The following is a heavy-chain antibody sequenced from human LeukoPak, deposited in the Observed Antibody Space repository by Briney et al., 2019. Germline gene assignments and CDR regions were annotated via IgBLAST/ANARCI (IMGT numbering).Heavy chain of an antibody. J-gene: IGHJ4*02. V-gene: IGHV3-73*01. CDR1: GFTFSGSA. Sequence: GGSLRLSCAASGFTFSGSAMHWVRQASGKGLEWVGRIRSRANSYATAYAASVKGRSTISRDDSKNTAYLQMNSLKTEDTAVYYCTRHIELTTVTTSGYWGQGTLVTVSS. CDR2: IRSRANSYAT. CDR3: TRHIELTTVTTSGY. D-gene: IGHD4-17*01.